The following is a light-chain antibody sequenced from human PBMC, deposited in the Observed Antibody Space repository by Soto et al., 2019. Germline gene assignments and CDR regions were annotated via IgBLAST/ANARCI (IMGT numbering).Light chain of an antibody. CDR1: QTVSNNY. CDR2: CAS. J-gene: IGKJ1*01. V-gene: IGKV3-20*01. Sequence: DMVLTQSPGTLPLSPGERVTHSCRVSQTVSNNYLAWYQQRPGQAPRLLIYCASSRPTGISDSFIGSGSVTVLRLTIDKLEPEDLEIYHCHQYSLSQWTFC. CDR3: HQYSLSQWT.